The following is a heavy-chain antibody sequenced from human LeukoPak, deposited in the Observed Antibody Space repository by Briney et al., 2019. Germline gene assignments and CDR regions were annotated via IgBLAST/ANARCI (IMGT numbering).Heavy chain of an antibody. CDR3: ARVRQSSGPGRVYDSSGYYSH. J-gene: IGHJ4*02. CDR2: ISSSGSTI. D-gene: IGHD3-22*01. Sequence: GGSLRLSCAASGFTFSDYYMSWIRQAPGKGLEWVSYISSSGSTIYYADSVKGRFTISRDNAKNSLYLQMNSLRAEDTAVYYCARVRQSSGPGRVYDSSGYYSHWGQGTLVTVSS. CDR1: GFTFSDYY. V-gene: IGHV3-11*01.